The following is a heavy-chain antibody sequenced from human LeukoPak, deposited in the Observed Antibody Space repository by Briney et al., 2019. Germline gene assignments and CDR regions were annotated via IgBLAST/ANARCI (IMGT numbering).Heavy chain of an antibody. D-gene: IGHD1-26*01. CDR2: INPSGGST. V-gene: IGHV1-46*01. CDR1: GYTLTSYY. CDR3: ARAQWELLDYYYYYMDV. Sequence: WASVTESCKASGYTLTSYYMHWVRQAPGQGLEWMGIINPSGGSTSYAQKFQGRVTMTRDTSTSTVYMELSSLRSDDTAVYYCARAQWELLDYYYYYMDVWGKGTTVTVSS. J-gene: IGHJ6*03.